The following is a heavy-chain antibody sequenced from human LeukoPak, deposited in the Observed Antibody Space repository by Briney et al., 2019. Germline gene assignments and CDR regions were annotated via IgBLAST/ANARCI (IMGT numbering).Heavy chain of an antibody. CDR2: TSSNGGRT. J-gene: IGHJ4*02. Sequence: GGSLRLSCSASGFTFSSYAMHWVRQAPGKGLQYVSATSSNGGRTYYADSVKGRFTISRDDSKNTVYLQMNSLRVEDTAVYYCTRGGSVPATRSFDYWGQGTLVTVSS. CDR3: TRGGSVPATRSFDY. D-gene: IGHD6-19*01. V-gene: IGHV3-64*04. CDR1: GFTFSSYA.